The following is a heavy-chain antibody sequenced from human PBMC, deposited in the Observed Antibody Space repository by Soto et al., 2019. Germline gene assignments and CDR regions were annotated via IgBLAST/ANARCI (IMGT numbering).Heavy chain of an antibody. D-gene: IGHD3-16*02. CDR2: ISGSGGST. CDR3: AKDRGDYVGGSYRTFDY. Sequence: EVQLLESGGGLVQPGGSLRLSCAASGSAFSSYAMSWVRQAPGKGLEWVSGISGSGGSTYYAGSVKGRFTISRDNSKNTLYLQVNSLRVEDTGVYYCAKDRGDYVGGSYRTFDYWGQGTLVTVSS. V-gene: IGHV3-23*01. J-gene: IGHJ4*02. CDR1: GSAFSSYA.